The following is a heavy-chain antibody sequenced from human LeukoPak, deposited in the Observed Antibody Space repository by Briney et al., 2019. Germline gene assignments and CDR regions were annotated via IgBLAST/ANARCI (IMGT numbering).Heavy chain of an antibody. CDR3: LTVGADPFDY. CDR2: IYYSGST. Sequence: SETLSLTCSVSGGSINTHYWNWIRQPPGKGLEWIGGIYYSGSTYYNPSLKSRVTISVDTSKNQFSLKLSSVTAADTAVYYCLTVGADPFDYWGQGTLVTVSS. V-gene: IGHV4-59*04. CDR1: GGSINTHY. D-gene: IGHD1-26*01. J-gene: IGHJ4*02.